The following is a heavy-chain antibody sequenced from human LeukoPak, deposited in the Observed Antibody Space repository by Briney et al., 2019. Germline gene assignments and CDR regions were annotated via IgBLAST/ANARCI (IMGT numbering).Heavy chain of an antibody. D-gene: IGHD6-19*01. Sequence: GGSLRLSCAASGFTFSTYSMNWVRQAPGKGLEWVSSISSGGNYIYYADSVKDRFTISRDNAKNSLYLQMNSLRAEETAVYYCARAGILVAGTDWYFDLWGRGTLVTVSS. V-gene: IGHV3-21*01. CDR2: ISSGGNYI. CDR1: GFTFSTYS. CDR3: ARAGILVAGTDWYFDL. J-gene: IGHJ2*01.